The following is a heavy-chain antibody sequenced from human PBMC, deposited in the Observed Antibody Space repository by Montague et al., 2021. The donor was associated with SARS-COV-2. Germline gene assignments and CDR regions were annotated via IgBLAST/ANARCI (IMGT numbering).Heavy chain of an antibody. CDR1: GFTFSDYY. Sequence: SLRLSCAASGFTFSDYYMSWIRQAPGKGLEWVSYISSSGSTIYYADSVKGRFTISRDNAKNSLYLQMNSLRAEDMAVYYCARAGGSGWTEALAYFDYWGQGTLVTVSS. D-gene: IGHD6-19*01. CDR3: ARAGGSGWTEALAYFDY. J-gene: IGHJ4*02. V-gene: IGHV3-11*01. CDR2: ISSSGSTI.